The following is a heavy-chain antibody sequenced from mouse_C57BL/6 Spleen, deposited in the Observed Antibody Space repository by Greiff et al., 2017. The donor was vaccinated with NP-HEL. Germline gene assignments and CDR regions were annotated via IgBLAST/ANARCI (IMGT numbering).Heavy chain of an antibody. V-gene: IGHV1-50*01. CDR3: ARYYDYPYAMDY. D-gene: IGHD2-4*01. J-gene: IGHJ4*01. CDR2: IDPSDSYT. Sequence: VQLQQPGAELVKPGASVKLSCKASGSTFTSYWMQWVKQRPGQGLEWIGEIDPSDSYTNYNQKFKGKATLTVDTSSSTAYMQLSRLTSEDSAVYYCARYYDYPYAMDYWGQGTSVTVSS. CDR1: GSTFTSYW.